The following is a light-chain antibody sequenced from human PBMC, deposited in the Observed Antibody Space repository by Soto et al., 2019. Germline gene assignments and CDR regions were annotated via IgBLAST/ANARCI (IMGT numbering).Light chain of an antibody. J-gene: IGKJ1*01. V-gene: IGKV3-20*01. CDR3: QQHGSSPKT. Sequence: GDRVVITCRASQNIDIYLAWYQQKPGQAPRLLIYGASSRATGIPDRFSGTGSGTDFTLTISRLEPEDFAVYYCQQHGSSPKTFGQGTKV. CDR2: GAS. CDR1: QNIDIY.